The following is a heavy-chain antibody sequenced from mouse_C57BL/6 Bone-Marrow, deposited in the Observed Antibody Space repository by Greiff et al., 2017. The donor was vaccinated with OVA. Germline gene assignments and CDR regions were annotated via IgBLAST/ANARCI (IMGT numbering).Heavy chain of an antibody. CDR1: GFTFSSSA. V-gene: IGHV5-4*01. CDR3: ARDLCSH. J-gene: IGHJ3*01. CDR2: ISDGGSYT. D-gene: IGHD6-5*01. Sequence: EVQLVESGGGLVKPGGSLKLSCAASGFTFSSSAMSWVRQTPEKRLEWVATISDGGSYTYYPDNVKGRFTISRDNAKNNLYLQLRHLNSEDTSMYYCARDLCSHGGQGTLVTVSA.